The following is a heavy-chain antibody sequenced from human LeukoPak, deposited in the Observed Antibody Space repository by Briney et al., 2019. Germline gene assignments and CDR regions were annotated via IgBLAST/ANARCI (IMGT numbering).Heavy chain of an antibody. CDR1: GFTFSSYG. J-gene: IGHJ6*03. D-gene: IGHD6-19*01. V-gene: IGHV3-30*02. CDR2: IRYDGSNK. Sequence: GGSLRLSCAASGFTFSSYGMHWVRQAPGKGLEWVAFIRYDGSNKYYADSVKGRFTISRDNSKNTLYLQMNSLRAEDTAVYYCAKDGYSSGWGYYYYYYYMDVWGKGTTVTISS. CDR3: AKDGYSSGWGYYYYYYYMDV.